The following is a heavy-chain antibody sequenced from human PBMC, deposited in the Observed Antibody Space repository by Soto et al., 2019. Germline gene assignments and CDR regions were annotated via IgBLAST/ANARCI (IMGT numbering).Heavy chain of an antibody. CDR1: GFTFGDNA. CDR2: IRSKAYGGTT. V-gene: IGHV3-49*04. J-gene: IGHJ5*02. CDR3: TRYFNWFDP. Sequence: GGSLRLSCTASGFTFGDNAMSWVRQAPGKGLEWVGFIRSKAYGGTTEYAASVKGRFTISRDDSKSIAYPQMNSLKTEDTAVYYCTRYFNWFDPWGQGTLVTVSS.